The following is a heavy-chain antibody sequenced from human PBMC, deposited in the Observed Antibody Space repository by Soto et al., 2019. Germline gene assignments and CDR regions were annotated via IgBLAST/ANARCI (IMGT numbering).Heavy chain of an antibody. J-gene: IGHJ5*02. CDR1: EGNIGNSGHP. CDR3: ARESQANWFAT. Sequence: VAEGNIGNSGHPRGRKRQDPGKGLEWIGYIYYSGSTNYNPSLKSRVTISVDTSKNQFSLKLSSVTAADTAVYNSARESQANWFATWGEGTLLTV. V-gene: IGHV4-61*08. CDR2: IYYSGST.